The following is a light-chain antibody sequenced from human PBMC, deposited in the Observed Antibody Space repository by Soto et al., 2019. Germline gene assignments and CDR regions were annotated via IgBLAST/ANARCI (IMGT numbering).Light chain of an antibody. J-gene: IGKJ3*01. Sequence: DLQMNQSPSSLSASVGDRVTITCRASQDISNYLSWYQQRPGEVPKLLIYAASTLHSGVPSRFSGSGYGTDFTLTISSLQPEDAATYFCQKCNSPPPFTFGPGTKVDLK. V-gene: IGKV1-27*01. CDR1: QDISNY. CDR2: AAS. CDR3: QKCNSPPPFT.